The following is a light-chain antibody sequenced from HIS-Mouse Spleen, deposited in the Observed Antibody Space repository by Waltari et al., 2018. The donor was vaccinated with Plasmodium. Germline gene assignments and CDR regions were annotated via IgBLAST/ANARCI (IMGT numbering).Light chain of an antibody. CDR2: EGS. CDR1: SSDVGSYNL. CDR3: CSYAGSSTWV. V-gene: IGLV2-23*01. J-gene: IGLJ3*02. Sequence: QSALTQPASVSGSPGQSITIPCTGTSSDVGSYNLVSLYQQHPGKAPKLMIYEGSKRPSVVSNRFSGSTSGNTSSLIISWLQAEDEADYYCCSYAGSSTWVFGGGTKLTVL.